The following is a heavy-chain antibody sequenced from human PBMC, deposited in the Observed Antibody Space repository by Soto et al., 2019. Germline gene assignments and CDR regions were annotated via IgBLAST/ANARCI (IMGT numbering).Heavy chain of an antibody. J-gene: IGHJ6*02. CDR1: GDSISSSSYF. CDR3: ASSNIAAAGFYYYGMDV. CDR2: IYYSGST. D-gene: IGHD6-13*01. V-gene: IGHV4-39*07. Sequence: SETLSLTCTVSGDSISSSSYFWGWVRQPPGKGLEWIGSIYYSGSTYYNPSLKSRVTISVDTSKNQFSLKLSSVTAADTAVYYCASSNIAAAGFYYYGMDVWGRGTTVTVSS.